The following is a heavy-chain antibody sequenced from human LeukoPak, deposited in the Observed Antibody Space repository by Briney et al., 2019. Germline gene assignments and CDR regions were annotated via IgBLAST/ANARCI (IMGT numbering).Heavy chain of an antibody. CDR1: GGSISSYY. J-gene: IGHJ4*02. V-gene: IGHV4-59*12. Sequence: SETLSLTCTVSGGSISSYYWSWIRQPPGKGLEWIGYIYCSGSTNYNPSLKSRVTISVDTSKNQFSLKLSSVTAADTAVYYCARLAVYYDSSGYHSFFDYWGQGTLVTVSS. CDR3: ARLAVYYDSSGYHSFFDY. D-gene: IGHD3-22*01. CDR2: IYCSGST.